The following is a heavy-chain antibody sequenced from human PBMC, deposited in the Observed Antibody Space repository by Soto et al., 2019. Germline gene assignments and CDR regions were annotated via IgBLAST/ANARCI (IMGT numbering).Heavy chain of an antibody. D-gene: IGHD3-22*01. J-gene: IGHJ4*02. CDR3: ARLSSIDSSGYYLDY. Sequence: SETLSLTCTVSGGSISSGDYYWSWIRQHPGKGLEWIGYIYYSGSTHYSSSLKSRVTMSIDTSKNQFPLKLTSVTAADTAVYYCARLSSIDSSGYYLDYWGQGTLVTVS. V-gene: IGHV4-31*03. CDR1: GGSISSGDYY. CDR2: IYYSGST.